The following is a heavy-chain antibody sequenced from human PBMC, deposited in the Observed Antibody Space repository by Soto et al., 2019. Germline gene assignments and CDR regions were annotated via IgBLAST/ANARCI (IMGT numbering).Heavy chain of an antibody. CDR1: GYTFTRYD. CDR3: ARDPLYYYYGMDV. CDR2: INPNSGST. V-gene: IGHV1-2*02. J-gene: IGHJ6*02. Sequence: ASMKVSCKASGYTFTRYDINWVRQAPGQGLEWMGWINPNSGSTSYAQKFQGRVTMTRDTPISTAYMELSRLRSDDTAVYYCARDPLYYYYGMDVWGQGTTVTVS.